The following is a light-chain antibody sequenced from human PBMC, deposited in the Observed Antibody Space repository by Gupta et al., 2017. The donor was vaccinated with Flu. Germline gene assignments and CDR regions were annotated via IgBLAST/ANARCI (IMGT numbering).Light chain of an antibody. Sequence: STGTLSVYPGESAPLSSRAHPAVLHHVSWYQQPPGQAPRLLLSDSSTRAPGLPARFRGSWSGTEFTLTIRSLQPEANALYFCQQYDDWTSFCGG. CDR2: DSS. V-gene: IGKV3-15*01. J-gene: IGKJ4*01. CDR1: PAVLHH. CDR3: QQYDDWTS.